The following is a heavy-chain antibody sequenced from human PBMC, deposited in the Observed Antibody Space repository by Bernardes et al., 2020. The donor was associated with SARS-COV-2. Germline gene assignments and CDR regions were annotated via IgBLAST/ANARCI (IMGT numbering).Heavy chain of an antibody. D-gene: IGHD3-3*01. V-gene: IGHV3-15*01. J-gene: IGHJ3*02. Sequence: GGSLRLSCAASGFTFSNAWMSWVRQAPGKGLEWVGRIQSKTDGGTTDYAAPVKGRFTISRDDSKNTLYLQMNSLKTEDTAVYYCTTGGAITIFGVVIVMDAFDIWGQGTMVTVSS. CDR3: TTGGAITIFGVVIVMDAFDI. CDR1: GFTFSNAW. CDR2: IQSKTDGGTT.